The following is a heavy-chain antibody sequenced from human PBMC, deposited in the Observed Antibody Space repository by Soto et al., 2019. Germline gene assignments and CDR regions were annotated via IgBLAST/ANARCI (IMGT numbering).Heavy chain of an antibody. CDR2: ISFDGNNG. V-gene: IGHV3-30-3*01. CDR3: ARDRSDV. Sequence: PGGSLRLSCAASGFPLSSYAMYWVRQAPGKGLEWVAFISFDGNNGYADSVKGRFTISRDNSKNTVYLQMNSLRGEDTAVYYCARDRSDVWGQGTLVTVSS. J-gene: IGHJ4*02. CDR1: GFPLSSYA.